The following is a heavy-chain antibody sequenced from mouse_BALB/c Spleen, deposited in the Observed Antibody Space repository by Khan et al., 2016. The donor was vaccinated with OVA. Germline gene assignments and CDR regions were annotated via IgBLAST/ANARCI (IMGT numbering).Heavy chain of an antibody. CDR1: GYTFTDYY. CDR2: ISPGSGAT. J-gene: IGHJ3*01. V-gene: IGHV1-77*01. CDR3: ARRNYFGYTFAY. D-gene: IGHD1-2*01. Sequence: QVQLQQSGAELARPGASVKLSCKASGYTFTDYYINWVKQRTGQGLEWIGEISPGSGATYYNERFKGKATLTADKSSSTAYMQLSSLTSEASAVDFCARRNYFGYTFAYWGQGTLVTVSA.